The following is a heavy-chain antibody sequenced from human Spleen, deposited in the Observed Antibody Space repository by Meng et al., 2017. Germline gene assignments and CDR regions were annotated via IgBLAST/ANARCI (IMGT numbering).Heavy chain of an antibody. CDR2: ISSGGSST. CDR1: GFTFDDYG. D-gene: IGHD4-23*01. CDR3: TREGASVISLDY. J-gene: IGHJ4*02. V-gene: IGHV3-74*01. Sequence: GESLKISCAASGFTFDDYGMSWVRQAPGKGLVWVSRISSGGSSTRYADSVKGRFTISRDNANNTLFLQMNGLRAEDTAVYYCTREGASVISLDYWGQGTLVTVSS.